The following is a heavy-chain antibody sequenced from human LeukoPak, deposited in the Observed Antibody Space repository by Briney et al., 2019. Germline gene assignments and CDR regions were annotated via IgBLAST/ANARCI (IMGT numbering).Heavy chain of an antibody. V-gene: IGHV3-15*01. CDR3: TTRIITTSDF. CDR2: IKKKIEGGTT. Sequence: GGSLRPSCAASGFTFSNVWMNWVRQAPGKGLEWIGRIKKKIEGGTTEYAAPVKGRFTIARDDSKNTLYLQMNSLTTEDTAVYYCTTRIITTSDFWGQGTLVTVSS. D-gene: IGHD3-3*01. J-gene: IGHJ4*02. CDR1: GFTFSNVW.